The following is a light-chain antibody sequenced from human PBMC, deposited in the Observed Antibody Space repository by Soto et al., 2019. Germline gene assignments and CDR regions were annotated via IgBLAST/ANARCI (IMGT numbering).Light chain of an antibody. CDR3: CSYAGSSTSLYV. V-gene: IGLV2-23*02. Sequence: QSALTQTASVSGSPGKSITISCTGTSSDVGSYNLVSWYQQHPGKAPKLMIYEVSKRPSGVSNRFSGSKSGNTASLTISGLQAEDEADYYCCSYAGSSTSLYVFGTGTKLTVL. CDR1: SSDVGSYNL. CDR2: EVS. J-gene: IGLJ1*01.